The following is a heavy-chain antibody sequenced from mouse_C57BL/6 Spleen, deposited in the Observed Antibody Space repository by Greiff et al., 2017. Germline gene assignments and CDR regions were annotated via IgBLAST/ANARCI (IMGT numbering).Heavy chain of an antibody. J-gene: IGHJ3*01. V-gene: IGHV1-69*01. Sequence: QVQLQQPGAELVMPGASVKLSCKASGYTFTSYWMHWVKQRPGQGLEWIGEIDPSDSSTNYNQKFKGKSTLTVDKSSSTAYMQLSSLTSEDSAVYYCARWYYGSSFAYWGQGTLVTVSA. CDR3: ARWYYGSSFAY. D-gene: IGHD1-1*01. CDR1: GYTFTSYW. CDR2: IDPSDSST.